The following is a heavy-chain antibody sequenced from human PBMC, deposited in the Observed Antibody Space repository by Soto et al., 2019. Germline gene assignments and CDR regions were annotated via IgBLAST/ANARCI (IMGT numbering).Heavy chain of an antibody. CDR3: ARGYCGGGTCYFSDAFDI. J-gene: IGHJ3*02. CDR1: GGSFSNHY. CDR2: INHSGKT. Sequence: QVQLQQWGAGLLKPSETLSLTCAVYGGSFSNHYWSWIRQPPGKGLEWIGEINHSGKTNHNPSLKSRVTISVYTSKNHFSLKVSSVTAADTAAYYCARGYCGGGTCYFSDAFDIWGQGTMVTVSS. D-gene: IGHD2-15*01. V-gene: IGHV4-34*01.